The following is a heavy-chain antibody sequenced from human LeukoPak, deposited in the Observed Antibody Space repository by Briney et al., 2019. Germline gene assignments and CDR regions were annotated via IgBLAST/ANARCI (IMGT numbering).Heavy chain of an antibody. CDR3: APEVWELQGASDI. Sequence: GGSLRLSCAASGFPFSTYWMTWVRQAPGKGLEWVANIKEDGSEKNYVDSVKGRFAISRDNAKNSLFLQMNTLGAEDTALYYCAPEVWELQGASDILGQGTMVTVSS. CDR1: GFPFSTYW. J-gene: IGHJ3*02. D-gene: IGHD1-26*01. V-gene: IGHV3-7*01. CDR2: IKEDGSEK.